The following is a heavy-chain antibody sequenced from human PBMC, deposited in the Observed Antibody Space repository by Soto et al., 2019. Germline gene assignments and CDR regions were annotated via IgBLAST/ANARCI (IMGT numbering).Heavy chain of an antibody. CDR1: GYSFTSYW. D-gene: IGHD4-17*01. CDR3: ARLTNGGATTVVTRVSVSYGMDV. V-gene: IGHV5-51*01. CDR2: IYPGDSDT. J-gene: IGHJ6*02. Sequence: GESLKISCKGSGYSFTSYWIGWVRQMPGKGLEWMGIIYPGDSDTRYSPSFQGQVTIPADKSISTAYPQWSSLKASDTAMYYCARLTNGGATTVVTRVSVSYGMDVWGQGTTVTV.